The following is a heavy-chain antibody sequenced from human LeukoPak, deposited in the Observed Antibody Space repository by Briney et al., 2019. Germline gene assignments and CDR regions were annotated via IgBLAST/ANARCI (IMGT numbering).Heavy chain of an antibody. V-gene: IGHV3-23*01. D-gene: IGHD6-19*01. CDR1: GFSFSSYA. CDR2: ISGSGDNT. J-gene: IGHJ4*02. CDR3: ANRSGYTTGWFFDF. Sequence: GGSLRLSCAASGFSFSSYAMSWVRQAPGKGLEWVSSISGSGDNTYYEESVKGRFIISRDNSKNTLFLQMNSLRGEDTAVFYCANRSGYTTGWFFDFWGQGTLVTVSS.